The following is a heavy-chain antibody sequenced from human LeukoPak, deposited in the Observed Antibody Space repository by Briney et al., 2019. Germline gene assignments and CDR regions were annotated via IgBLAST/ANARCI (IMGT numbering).Heavy chain of an antibody. Sequence: SVKVSCKASGGTFSSYAISWVRQAPGQGLEWMGGIIPIFGTANYAQKFQGRVTITADESTSTAYMELSSLRSEDTAVYYCAIEYCTNGVCYTADYWGQGTLVTVSS. CDR1: GGTFSSYA. V-gene: IGHV1-69*01. D-gene: IGHD2-8*01. J-gene: IGHJ4*02. CDR3: AIEYCTNGVCYTADY. CDR2: IIPIFGTA.